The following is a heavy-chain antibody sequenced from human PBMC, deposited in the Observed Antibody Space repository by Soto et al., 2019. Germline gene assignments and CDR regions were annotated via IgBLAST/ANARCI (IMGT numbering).Heavy chain of an antibody. J-gene: IGHJ3*02. V-gene: IGHV4-31*02. Sequence: SETLSLTXTVSGGSISSGGYYWSWIRQHPGKGLEWIGYIYYSGSTYYNPSLKSRVTISVDTSKNQFSLKLSSVTAADTAVYYCAKYYYDSSGYFDAFDIWGQGTMVTVSS. D-gene: IGHD3-22*01. CDR1: GGSISSGGYY. CDR2: IYYSGST. CDR3: AKYYYDSSGYFDAFDI.